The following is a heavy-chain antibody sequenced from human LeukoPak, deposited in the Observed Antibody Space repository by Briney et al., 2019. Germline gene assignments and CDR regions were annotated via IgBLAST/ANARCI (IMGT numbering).Heavy chain of an antibody. J-gene: IGHJ4*02. V-gene: IGHV4-39*01. CDR1: GGXXXXSSYY. CDR3: ARDYGDYYFDY. Sequence: SGGXXXXSSYYWGWVRQPPGKGLEWIGSIYYSGSTYYNPSLKSRFTISVDMSKNQFSLKLSSVTAADTAVYYCARDYGDYYFDYWGQGTLVTVSS. CDR2: IYYSGST. D-gene: IGHD4-17*01.